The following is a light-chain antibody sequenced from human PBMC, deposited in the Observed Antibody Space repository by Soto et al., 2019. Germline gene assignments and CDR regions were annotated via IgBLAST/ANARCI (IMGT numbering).Light chain of an antibody. CDR2: EAS. CDR1: QSIRSR. J-gene: IGKJ4*01. V-gene: IGKV1-5*03. Sequence: DIQMTQSPSTLSGSVGDRVTITCRASQSIRSRLAWYQQKPGKAPKLLIYEASSLESGVPSRFSGRGSGTEFTLTITSLQPDDFATYYCQQCHSYSLTFGGGTKVDIK. CDR3: QQCHSYSLT.